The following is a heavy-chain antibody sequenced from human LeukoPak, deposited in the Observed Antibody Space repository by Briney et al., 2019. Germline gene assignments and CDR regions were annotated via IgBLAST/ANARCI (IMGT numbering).Heavy chain of an antibody. Sequence: GGSLRLSCAASGFTFSSYSINWVRPAPGKGLEWVSCISSSSSYKYYADSVKGRFTISRDNAKNSLYLQMNSLRAEDTAVYYCARNRGPYGSGSLDYWGQGTLVTVSS. D-gene: IGHD3-10*01. J-gene: IGHJ4*02. CDR1: GFTFSSYS. CDR2: ISSSSSYK. V-gene: IGHV3-21*01. CDR3: ARNRGPYGSGSLDY.